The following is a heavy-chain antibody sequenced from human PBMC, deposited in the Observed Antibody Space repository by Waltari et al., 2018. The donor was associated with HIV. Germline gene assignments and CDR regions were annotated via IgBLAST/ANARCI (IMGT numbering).Heavy chain of an antibody. V-gene: IGHV4-39*02. CDR1: GVSVFATGFL. D-gene: IGHD2-8*01. CDR2: LSYREGV. J-gene: IGHJ3*01. CDR3: AREMDTFRVPEAFDV. Sequence: RLQESGPGRLKPSATLSLSCSVSGVSVFATGFLWAWFRPSPGRGFDWLATLSYREGVYRKRSFSGRVHLSAGPSGDQFSLRLTSVTAADTATYFCAREMDTFRVPEAFDVWGRGTRVVVSS.